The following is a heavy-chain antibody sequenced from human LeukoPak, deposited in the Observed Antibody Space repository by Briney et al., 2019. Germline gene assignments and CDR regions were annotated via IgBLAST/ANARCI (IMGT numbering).Heavy chain of an antibody. V-gene: IGHV4-59*01. Sequence: PSETLSLTCTASGGSISSYYWSWIRMPPGKGLEWIGHLSKSRNTNYSPSLKSRVTIFGDASKNQFFLQLSSVTAADTAVYYCARARYVNSFYAFDIWGQGTLVTVSS. CDR3: ARARYVNSFYAFDI. CDR1: GGSISSYY. CDR2: LSKSRNT. J-gene: IGHJ3*02. D-gene: IGHD3-9*01.